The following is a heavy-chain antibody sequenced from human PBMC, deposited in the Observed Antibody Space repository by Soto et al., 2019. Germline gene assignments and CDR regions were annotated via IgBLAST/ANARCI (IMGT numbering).Heavy chain of an antibody. CDR1: GDTFTSYY. CDR2: INAGNGNT. CDR3: ARGAGVTRLYYYYYMDV. Sequence: GASVKLSCKASGDTFTSYYMHWVRQAPGQGLEWMGIINAGNGNTRYSQKFQGRVTITRDTSASTAYMELSSLRSEDTAVYYCARGAGVTRLYYYYYMDVWGKGTTVTVSS. D-gene: IGHD2-21*02. J-gene: IGHJ6*03. V-gene: IGHV1-3*01.